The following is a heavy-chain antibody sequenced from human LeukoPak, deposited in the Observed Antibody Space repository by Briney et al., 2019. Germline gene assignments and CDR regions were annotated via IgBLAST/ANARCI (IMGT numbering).Heavy chain of an antibody. V-gene: IGHV4-39*07. CDR3: AREYGDYLDY. CDR2: IYYSGST. J-gene: IGHJ4*02. CDR1: GGSISSGSYY. Sequence: SETLSLTCTVSGGSISSGSYYWGWIRQPPGKGLEWIGSIYYSGSTYYNPSLKSRVTISVDTSKNQFSLKLSSVTAADTAVYYCAREYGDYLDYWGQGTLVTVSS. D-gene: IGHD4-17*01.